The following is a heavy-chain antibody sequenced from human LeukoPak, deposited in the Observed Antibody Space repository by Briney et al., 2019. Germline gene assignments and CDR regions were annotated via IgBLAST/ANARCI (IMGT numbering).Heavy chain of an antibody. Sequence: SETLSLTCAVSGGSISSGGYSWSWIRQPPGKGLEWIGYIYYSGSTNYNPSLKSRVTISVDTSKNQFSLKLSSVTAADTAVYYCARDSSGWYRPTYFDYWGQGTLVTVSS. D-gene: IGHD6-19*01. CDR3: ARDSSGWYRPTYFDY. V-gene: IGHV4-61*08. CDR1: GGSISSGGYS. J-gene: IGHJ4*02. CDR2: IYYSGST.